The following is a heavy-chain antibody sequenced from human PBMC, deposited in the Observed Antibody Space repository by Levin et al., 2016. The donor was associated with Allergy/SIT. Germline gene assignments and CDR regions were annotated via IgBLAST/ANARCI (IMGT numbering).Heavy chain of an antibody. D-gene: IGHD4-17*01. CDR1: GGTFSSYA. Sequence: SVKVSCKASGGTFSSYAISWVRQAPGQGLEWMGRIIPILGIANYAQKFQGRVTITADKSTSTAYMELSSLRSEDTAVYYCARKGSTVTTSVFKRNYYGMDVWGQGTTVTVSS. V-gene: IGHV1-69*04. CDR2: IIPILGIA. CDR3: ARKGSTVTTSVFKRNYYGMDV. J-gene: IGHJ6*02.